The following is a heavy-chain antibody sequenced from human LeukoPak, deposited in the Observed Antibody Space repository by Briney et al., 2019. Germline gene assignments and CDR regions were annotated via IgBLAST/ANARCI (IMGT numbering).Heavy chain of an antibody. V-gene: IGHV1-2*02. J-gene: IGHJ5*02. CDR3: VRDRPHNWFDP. CDR2: IKPDSGNT. Sequence: ASVKVSCKASGYTFSGYYIHWVRQAPGQGLEWMGLIKPDSGNTKYPQKFQVRVTMTRDTSITTAYMELNRLTSDDTAVYYCVRDRPHNWFDPWGQGTLVTVSS. CDR1: GYTFSGYY.